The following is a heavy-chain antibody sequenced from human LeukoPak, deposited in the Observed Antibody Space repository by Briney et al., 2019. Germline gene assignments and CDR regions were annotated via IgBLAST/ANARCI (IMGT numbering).Heavy chain of an antibody. CDR2: INHSGGT. Sequence: SETLSLTCAVYGGSFSGYYWSWIRQPPGKGLEWIGEINHSGGTNYNPSLKSRVTISVDTSKNQFSLKLSSVTAADTAVYYCARVNARFLEWLPKGIPNWFDPWGQGTLVTVSS. V-gene: IGHV4-34*01. CDR1: GGSFSGYY. J-gene: IGHJ5*02. D-gene: IGHD3-3*01. CDR3: ARVNARFLEWLPKGIPNWFDP.